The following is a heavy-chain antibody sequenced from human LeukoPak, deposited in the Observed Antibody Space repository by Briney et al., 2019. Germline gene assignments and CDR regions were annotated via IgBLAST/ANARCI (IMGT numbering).Heavy chain of an antibody. Sequence: ASVKVSCKASGYTFTSYYMYWVRQAPGQGLEWMGIINPSGGSTSYAQKFQGRVTMTRDTSTSTVYMELSSLRSEDTAVYYCARDDLCSSTSCYTRFDYWGQGTLVTVSS. CDR2: INPSGGST. V-gene: IGHV1-46*01. D-gene: IGHD2-2*02. CDR1: GYTFTSYY. J-gene: IGHJ4*02. CDR3: ARDDLCSSTSCYTRFDY.